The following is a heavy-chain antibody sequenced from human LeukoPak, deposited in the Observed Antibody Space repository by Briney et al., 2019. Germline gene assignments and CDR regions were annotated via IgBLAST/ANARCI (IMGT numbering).Heavy chain of an antibody. D-gene: IGHD6-19*01. V-gene: IGHV4-34*01. J-gene: IGHJ4*02. CDR3: ARCIAVAGFDY. CDR1: GGSFSGYY. Sequence: SETLSLTCAVYGGSFSGYYWSWIRQPPGKGLEWIGEINHSGSTNYNPSLKSRVTISVDTFKNQFSLKLSSVTAADTAVYYCARCIAVAGFDYWGQGTLVTVSS. CDR2: INHSGST.